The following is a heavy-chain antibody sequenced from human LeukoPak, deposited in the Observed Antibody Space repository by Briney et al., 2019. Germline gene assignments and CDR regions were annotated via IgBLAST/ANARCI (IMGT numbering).Heavy chain of an antibody. J-gene: IGHJ6*03. V-gene: IGHV1-8*02. D-gene: IGHD6-19*01. CDR1: GYTFTSYG. CDR3: ARIAVAQPYYYYYYMDV. CDR2: MNPNSGNT. Sequence: ASVKVSCKASGYTFTSYGISWVRQATRQGLEWMGWMNPNSGNTGYAQKFQGRVTMTRNTSISTAYMELSSLRSEDTAVYYCARIAVAQPYYYYYYMDVWGKGTTVTISS.